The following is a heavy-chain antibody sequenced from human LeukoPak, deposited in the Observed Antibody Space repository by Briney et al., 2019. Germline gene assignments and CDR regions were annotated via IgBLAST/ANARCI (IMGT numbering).Heavy chain of an antibody. Sequence: AGGSLRLSCATSGFTFYSYWMSWVRQAPGKGLEWVANIKEDGSEKYYVDSVKGRFTISRDNAKNSVYLQMNSLRAEDTAVYYCAREIGSAARGRWGQGTLVTVSS. CDR3: AREIGSAARGR. D-gene: IGHD6-13*01. J-gene: IGHJ4*02. V-gene: IGHV3-7*05. CDR1: GFTFYSYW. CDR2: IKEDGSEK.